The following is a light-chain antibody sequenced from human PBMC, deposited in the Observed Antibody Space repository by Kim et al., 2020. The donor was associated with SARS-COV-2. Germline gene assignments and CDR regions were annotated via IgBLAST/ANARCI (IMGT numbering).Light chain of an antibody. J-gene: IGLJ3*02. CDR2: RND. V-gene: IGLV1-47*01. Sequence: QSVLTQPPSASGTPGQKVTISCSGGNFNIGSNYVFWYQQLPGTAPKLLIYRNDRRPSGVPDRLSGSKSGTSAALAISGLRFEDESDYYCAAWDDTLSAWVFGGGTKL. CDR3: AAWDDTLSAWV. CDR1: NFNIGSNY.